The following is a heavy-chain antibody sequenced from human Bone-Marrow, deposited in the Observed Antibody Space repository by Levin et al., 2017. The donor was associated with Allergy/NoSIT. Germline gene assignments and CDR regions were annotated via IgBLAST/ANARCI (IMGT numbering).Heavy chain of an antibody. D-gene: IGHD3-22*01. Sequence: SETLSLTCTVSGGSISSGDYFWSWIRQTPGKGLEWVGHISDSGNTKYNPSLKSRVTISLDTSKSQFSLKLTSVTAADTAMYYCAREGDYYDSSGFRWGQGTMVTVSA. CDR2: ISDSGNT. V-gene: IGHV4-30-4*01. CDR3: AREGDYYDSSGFR. CDR1: GGSISSGDYF. J-gene: IGHJ3*01.